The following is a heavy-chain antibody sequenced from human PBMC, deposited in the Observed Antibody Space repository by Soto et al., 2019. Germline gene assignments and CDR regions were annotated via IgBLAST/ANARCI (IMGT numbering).Heavy chain of an antibody. Sequence: SETLSLTCTVSGGSISSGGYYWSWIRQHPGKGLEWIGYIYYSGSTYYNPSLKSRVTISVDTSKNQFSLNLSFVTAADTAVYYCATMGTPATGLYFFDYWGQGSLVTVSS. V-gene: IGHV4-31*03. CDR3: ATMGTPATGLYFFDY. CDR2: IYYSGST. J-gene: IGHJ4*02. CDR1: GGSISSGGYY. D-gene: IGHD2-15*01.